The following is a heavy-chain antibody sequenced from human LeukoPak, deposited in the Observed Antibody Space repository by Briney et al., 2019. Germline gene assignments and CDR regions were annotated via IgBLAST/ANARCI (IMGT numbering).Heavy chain of an antibody. Sequence: GRSLRLSCAASGFTFSSYGMHWVRQAPGKGLEWVAVISYDGSNKYYADSVKGRFTISRDNSKNSLYLQMNSLRAEDTAVYYCARGGPALTYYFDYWGQGTLVTVSS. CDR1: GFTFSSYG. J-gene: IGHJ4*02. CDR2: ISYDGSNK. CDR3: ARGGPALTYYFDY. V-gene: IGHV3-30*03.